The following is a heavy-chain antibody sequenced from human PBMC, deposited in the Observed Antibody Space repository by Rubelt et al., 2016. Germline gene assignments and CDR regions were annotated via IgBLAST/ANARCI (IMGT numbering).Heavy chain of an antibody. V-gene: IGHV4-39*01. CDR3: ARHDRRAARGKSFDY. D-gene: IGHD6-6*01. J-gene: IGHJ4*02. Sequence: QLQLQESGPGLVKPSETLSLTCTVSGGSISSSSYYWGWIRQPPGKGLEWIGSIYYSGSTYYNNRSLMSRVTIAVDTAKNQFSLKLSSGTAADTAVYYCARHDRRAARGKSFDYWGQGTLVTVSS. CDR2: IYYSGST. CDR1: GGSISSSSYY.